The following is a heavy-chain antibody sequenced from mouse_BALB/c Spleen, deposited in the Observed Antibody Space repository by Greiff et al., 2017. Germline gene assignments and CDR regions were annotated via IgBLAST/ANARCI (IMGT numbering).Heavy chain of an antibody. CDR2: IYPGNSDT. CDR3: TRDYDGYWYFDV. J-gene: IGHJ1*01. D-gene: IGHD2-3*01. Sequence: VQLKQSGTVLARPGASVKMSCKASGYSFTSYWMHWVKQRPGQGLEWIGAIYPGNSDTSYNQKFKGKAKLTAVTSASTAYMELSSLTNEDSAVYYCTRDYDGYWYFDVWGAGTTVTVSS. CDR1: GYSFTSYW. V-gene: IGHV1-5*01.